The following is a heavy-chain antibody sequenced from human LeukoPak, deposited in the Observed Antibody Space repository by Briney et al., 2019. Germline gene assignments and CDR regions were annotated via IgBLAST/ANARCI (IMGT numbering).Heavy chain of an antibody. D-gene: IGHD3-10*01. J-gene: IGHJ4*02. Sequence: GGSLRLSCAASGFTFSSYAMHWVRQAPGKGLEYVSAISSNGGSTYYANSVKGRFTIFRDNSKNTLYLQMSSLRAEDTAVYYCAKDLDYYGSGSDPVFDYWGQGTLVTASS. CDR1: GFTFSSYA. CDR2: ISSNGGST. CDR3: AKDLDYYGSGSDPVFDY. V-gene: IGHV3-64*01.